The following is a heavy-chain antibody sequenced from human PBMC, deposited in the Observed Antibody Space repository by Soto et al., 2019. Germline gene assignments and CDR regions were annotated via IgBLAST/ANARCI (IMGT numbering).Heavy chain of an antibody. Sequence: QVQLQQWGAGLLKPSETLSLTCAVYGGSFSGYYWSWIRQPPGKGLEWIGEINHSGSTNYNPSLKSRVTISVDTSKNQFSLKLSSVTAADTAVYYCARARLSRLRLVYYYGMDVWGQGTTVTVSS. D-gene: IGHD3-16*01. V-gene: IGHV4-34*01. J-gene: IGHJ6*02. CDR1: GGSFSGYY. CDR3: ARARLSRLRLVYYYGMDV. CDR2: INHSGST.